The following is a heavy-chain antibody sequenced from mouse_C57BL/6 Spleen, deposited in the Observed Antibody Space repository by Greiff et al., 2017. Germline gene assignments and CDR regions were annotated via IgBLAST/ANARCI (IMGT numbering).Heavy chain of an antibody. CDR2: INPSTGGT. CDR1: GYSFTGYY. V-gene: IGHV1-42*01. J-gene: IGHJ4*01. D-gene: IGHD2-3*01. Sequence: VQLQQSGPELVKPGASVKISCKASGYSFTGYYMNWVKQSPEKSLEWIGEINPSTGGTTYNQKFKAKATLTVDKSSSTAYMQLKSLTSEDSAVYYCARGDGYFEEGYAMDYWGQGTSVTVSS. CDR3: ARGDGYFEEGYAMDY.